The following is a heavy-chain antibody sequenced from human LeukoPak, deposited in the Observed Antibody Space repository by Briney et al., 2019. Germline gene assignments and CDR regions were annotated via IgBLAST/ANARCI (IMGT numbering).Heavy chain of an antibody. J-gene: IGHJ4*02. CDR3: VRDRGYCSGGTCYALWDY. D-gene: IGHD2-15*01. CDR2: IKEDGGEK. V-gene: IGHV3-7*01. Sequence: GGSLRLSCAASGFTFSNYWMAWVRQAPGKGLEWVAHIKEDGGEKHYVDPVKGRFTISRDNAKNSLYLQMNSLRAEDTAMYYCVRDRGYCSGGTCYALWDYWGQGTLVTVSS. CDR1: GFTFSNYW.